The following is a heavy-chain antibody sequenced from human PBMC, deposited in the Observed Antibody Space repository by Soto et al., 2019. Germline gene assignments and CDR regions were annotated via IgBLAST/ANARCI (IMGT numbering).Heavy chain of an antibody. J-gene: IGHJ6*02. CDR1: GFTFSRYG. Sequence: GGSLRLSCAASGFTFSRYGMHWVRQAPGKGLEWVALISYDGSNEFYVDSVKGRFTISRDNSKNTLYLQMNSLRGEDTAVYFCAKDTRVGTRGTYGMDVWDQGTTVTVSS. D-gene: IGHD1-26*01. V-gene: IGHV3-30*18. CDR2: ISYDGSNE. CDR3: AKDTRVGTRGTYGMDV.